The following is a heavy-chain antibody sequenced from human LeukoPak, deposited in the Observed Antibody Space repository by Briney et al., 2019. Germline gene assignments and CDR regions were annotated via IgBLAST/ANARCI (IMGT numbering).Heavy chain of an antibody. CDR1: GYTFTRSA. CDR3: ARGIREYTLDAFDF. V-gene: IGHV1-3*01. J-gene: IGHJ3*01. D-gene: IGHD5-18*01. CDR2: INPNNGNT. Sequence: ASVKVSCKTSGYTFTRSAMFWVRQAPGQGLEWMGWINPNNGNTKYSRKFRGRVTISRDTSASTIYMELSSLIYEDTAVYYCARGIREYTLDAFDFWGQGTLVTVSS.